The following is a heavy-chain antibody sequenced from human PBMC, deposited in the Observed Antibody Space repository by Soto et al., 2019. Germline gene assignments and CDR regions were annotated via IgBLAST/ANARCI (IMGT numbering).Heavy chain of an antibody. D-gene: IGHD3-10*01. CDR1: GYSYTSYG. CDR3: ARGHGGSGSWDFDY. J-gene: IGHJ4*02. V-gene: IGHV1-18*01. Sequence: ASVKVSCKASGYSYTSYGISWVRQAPGQGLEWMGWISAYNGNTNYAQRLQGRVTMTTDTSTSTAYMELRSLRSDDTAVYYCARGHGGSGSWDFDYWGQGTLVTVSS. CDR2: ISAYNGNT.